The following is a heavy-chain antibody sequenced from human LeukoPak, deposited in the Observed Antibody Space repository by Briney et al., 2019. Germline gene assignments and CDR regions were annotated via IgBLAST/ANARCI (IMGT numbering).Heavy chain of an antibody. CDR1: GYTFTSYG. Sequence: ASVKVSCKASGYTFTSYGISWVRQAPGQGLEWMGWISAYNGNTNYAQKLQGRVTMTTDTSTSTAYMEPRSLRSDDTAVYYCARIFPPRAGYSSGWPYYYYGMDVWGKGTTVTVSS. CDR3: ARIFPPRAGYSSGWPYYYYGMDV. D-gene: IGHD6-19*01. J-gene: IGHJ6*04. CDR2: ISAYNGNT. V-gene: IGHV1-18*04.